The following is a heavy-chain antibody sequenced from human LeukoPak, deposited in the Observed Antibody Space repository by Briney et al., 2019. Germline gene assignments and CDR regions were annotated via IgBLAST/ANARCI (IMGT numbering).Heavy chain of an antibody. CDR2: INLNGDDT. Sequence: GGSLRLSCVGSGFRFDDYGMSWVRQAPGKGLEWVSGINLNGDDTGYADSVKGRFTISRDNAKNSLYLQMNSLRAEDTALYYCARRGKNSGWLSGSAFDIWGQGTLVTVSS. D-gene: IGHD5-12*01. CDR1: GFRFDDYG. CDR3: ARRGKNSGWLSGSAFDI. V-gene: IGHV3-20*04. J-gene: IGHJ3*02.